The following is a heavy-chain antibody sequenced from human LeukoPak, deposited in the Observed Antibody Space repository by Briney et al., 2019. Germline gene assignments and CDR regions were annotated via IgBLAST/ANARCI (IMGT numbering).Heavy chain of an antibody. V-gene: IGHV1-18*01. D-gene: IGHD4-17*01. CDR2: ISPYTHNI. J-gene: IGHJ4*02. CDR3: ARDTQSYGYYVGVIGL. Sequence: GASVKVSCTASGYTFTIYGLSWVRQAPGQGLEWMGWISPYTHNINYAQNLQGRVTMTTDISTSTAYLGVRSLRSDDTAVYYCARDTQSYGYYVGVIGLWGQGTLVTVSS. CDR1: GYTFTIYG.